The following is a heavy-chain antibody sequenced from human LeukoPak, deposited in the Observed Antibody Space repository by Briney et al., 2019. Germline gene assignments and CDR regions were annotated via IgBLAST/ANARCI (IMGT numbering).Heavy chain of an antibody. V-gene: IGHV1-2*02. D-gene: IGHD6-19*01. CDR3: ARDSAAEPGIFFDY. CDR1: GYTFTDYY. CDR2: VYTNSGGT. Sequence: GASVKVSCKASGYTFTDYYMHSVRPPPGQGLKWMGFVYTNSGGTNYTQKIQGRVTMSTDTSINTAYMELSSLTSDDTAVYYCARDSAAEPGIFFDYWGQGTLVTVSS. J-gene: IGHJ4*02.